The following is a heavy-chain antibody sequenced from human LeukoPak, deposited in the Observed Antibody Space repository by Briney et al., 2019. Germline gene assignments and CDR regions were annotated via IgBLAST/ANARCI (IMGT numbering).Heavy chain of an antibody. CDR3: ARAQSVSSGYYP. V-gene: IGHV4-31*03. J-gene: IGHJ5*02. Sequence: SETLSLTCTVSGGPISSGGYYWSWIRQHPGKGLEWIGYIYYSGSTYYNPSLKSRVTISVDTSKNRFSLKLSSVTAADTAVYYCARAQSVSSGYYPWGQGTLVTVSS. D-gene: IGHD3-22*01. CDR2: IYYSGST. CDR1: GGPISSGGYY.